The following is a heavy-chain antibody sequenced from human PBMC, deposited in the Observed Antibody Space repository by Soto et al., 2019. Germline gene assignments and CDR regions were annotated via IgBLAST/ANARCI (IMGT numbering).Heavy chain of an antibody. CDR2: IYPGDSDT. Sequence: GEFLKISCKASGYNFNNYWSAWVRQMPGKGLEWMGIIYPGDSDTRYSPSFQGQVTIPADKSISTAYLQWSSLKASDSGMYYCARHSYLDFWGQGTPVTVSS. CDR1: GYNFNNYW. CDR3: ARHSYLDF. J-gene: IGHJ4*02. V-gene: IGHV5-51*01.